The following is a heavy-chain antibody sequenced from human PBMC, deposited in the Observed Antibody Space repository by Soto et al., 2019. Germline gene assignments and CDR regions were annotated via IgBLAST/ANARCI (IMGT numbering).Heavy chain of an antibody. Sequence: QVQLQESGPGLVKPSQTLSLTCTVSGGSITSGDYYWSWIRQPPGKGLEWIGYIYYSGSTYYNPSLKSRVTISLDTSKNQFSLKLSSVTAADTAVYYCARDYRITIFGMADIPDAFDIWGQGTMVTVSS. D-gene: IGHD3-3*01. CDR1: GGSITSGDYY. J-gene: IGHJ3*02. V-gene: IGHV4-30-4*01. CDR3: ARDYRITIFGMADIPDAFDI. CDR2: IYYSGST.